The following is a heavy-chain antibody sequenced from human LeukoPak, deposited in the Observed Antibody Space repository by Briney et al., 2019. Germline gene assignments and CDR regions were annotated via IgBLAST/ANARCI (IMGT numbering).Heavy chain of an antibody. CDR3: ARETAVTGSYYFDY. D-gene: IGHD6-19*01. J-gene: IGHJ4*02. CDR1: GFTFSTYW. V-gene: IGHV3-74*01. CDR2: IQSDGSIT. Sequence: GALRLSCAASGFTFSTYWMHWVRQAPGKGLVWVSRIQSDGSITSYADSVKGRFTISRDNAKNTLYLQMNSLRAEDTAVYYCARETAVTGSYYFDYWGQGTLVTVSS.